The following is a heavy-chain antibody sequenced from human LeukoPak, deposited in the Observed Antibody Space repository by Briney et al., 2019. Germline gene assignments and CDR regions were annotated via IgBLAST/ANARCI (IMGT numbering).Heavy chain of an antibody. CDR3: ARHGLDWPAPEYFQH. Sequence: PSETLSLTCAVYGGSFSGYYWSWIRQPPGKGLEWIGEINHSGSTNYNPSLKSRVTISVDTSKNQFSLKLSSVTAADTAVYYYARHGLDWPAPEYFQHWGQGTLVTVSS. D-gene: IGHD3-9*01. J-gene: IGHJ1*01. CDR1: GGSFSGYY. CDR2: INHSGST. V-gene: IGHV4-34*01.